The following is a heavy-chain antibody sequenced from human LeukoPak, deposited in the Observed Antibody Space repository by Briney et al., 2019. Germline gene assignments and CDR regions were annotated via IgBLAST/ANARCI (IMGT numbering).Heavy chain of an antibody. CDR3: ARDSDILTGYSADFDY. V-gene: IGHV3-21*01. D-gene: IGHD3-9*01. Sequence: GGSLRLSCAASGFTFSSYSMNWVRQAPGKGLEWFSSISSSSSYIYYADSVKGRFTISRDNAKNSLYLQMNSLRAEDTGVYYCARDSDILTGYSADFDYWGQGTLVTVSS. J-gene: IGHJ4*02. CDR1: GFTFSSYS. CDR2: ISSSSSYI.